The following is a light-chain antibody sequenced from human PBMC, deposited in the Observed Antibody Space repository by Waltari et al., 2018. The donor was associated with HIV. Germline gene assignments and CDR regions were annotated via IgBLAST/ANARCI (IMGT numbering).Light chain of an antibody. CDR3: ASWDDSLNGYV. CDR2: SYN. J-gene: IGLJ1*01. Sequence: QSVLTQPPSASGTPGQRVTISCSGSSSNIGSNTENWYQQLPGTAPKLLIYSYNQRPSGVPDRFSGCKSGTSAALAISGLQSEDEAHYYCASWDDSLNGYVFGTGTKVTVL. V-gene: IGLV1-44*01. CDR1: SSNIGSNT.